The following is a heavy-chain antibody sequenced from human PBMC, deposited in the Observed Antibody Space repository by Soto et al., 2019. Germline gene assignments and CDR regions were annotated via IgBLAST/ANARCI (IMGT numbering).Heavy chain of an antibody. CDR1: GGTFSTDA. CDR2: ILPIFGTA. V-gene: IGHV1-69*12. D-gene: IGHD2-21*02. Sequence: QVQLVQSGAEVKKPGSSVKVSCKASGGTFSTDAINWVRQAPGQGPEWMGGILPIFGTADYAQKFQGRVTITADVSTTTAYMELSSLRSEDTAVYYCARGHDYGGNSDAFDIWGQGTMVPVSS. J-gene: IGHJ3*02. CDR3: ARGHDYGGNSDAFDI.